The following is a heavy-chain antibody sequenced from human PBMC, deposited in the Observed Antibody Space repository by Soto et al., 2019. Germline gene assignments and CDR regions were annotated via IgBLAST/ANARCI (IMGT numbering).Heavy chain of an antibody. V-gene: IGHV4-61*01. CDR3: ARDVAYLDS. CDR1: GGSFKSGSYS. Sequence: PSETIAPSRTVSGGSFKSGSYSGSWIRQPPGKGLEWIGYVYHTGRTCYNPSLKSRVSISMDTSKNQFSLNLDPVTAADAAVYGSARDVAYLDSWGQGTLVTVSS. J-gene: IGHJ4*02. CDR2: VYHTGRT.